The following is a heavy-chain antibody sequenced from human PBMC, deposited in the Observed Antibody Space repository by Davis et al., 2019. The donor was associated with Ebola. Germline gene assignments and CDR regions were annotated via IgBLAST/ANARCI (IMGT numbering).Heavy chain of an antibody. D-gene: IGHD6-13*01. V-gene: IGHV5-51*01. CDR2: IYPGDSDT. Sequence: PGGSLRLSCKGSGYSFTSYWIGWVRQMPGKGLEWMGIIYPGDSDTRYSPSFQGQVTISADKSISTAYLQWSSLKASDTAMYYCARIGIAAAGRRARYYYGIDVWGQGTTVTVSS. CDR3: ARIGIAAAGRRARYYYGIDV. CDR1: GYSFTSYW. J-gene: IGHJ6*02.